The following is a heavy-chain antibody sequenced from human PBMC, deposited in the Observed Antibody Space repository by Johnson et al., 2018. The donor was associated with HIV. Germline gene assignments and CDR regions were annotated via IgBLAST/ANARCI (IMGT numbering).Heavy chain of an antibody. CDR2: IKSKTDGGTT. V-gene: IGHV3-15*01. CDR3: AKRDGNGFDI. J-gene: IGHJ3*02. Sequence: VQLVESGGGLVQPGGSLRLSCAASGFTFSNAWMSWVRQAPGKGLEWVGRIKSKTDGGTTDYTAPVKGRFTISRDNSKNTLYLQMNSLRADDTAVYHCAKRDGNGFDIWGQGTMVTVSS. CDR1: GFTFSNAW.